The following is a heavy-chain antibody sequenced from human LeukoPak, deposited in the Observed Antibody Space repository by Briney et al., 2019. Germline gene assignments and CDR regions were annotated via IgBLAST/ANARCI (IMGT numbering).Heavy chain of an antibody. CDR2: MYHSGST. V-gene: IGHV4-38-2*02. J-gene: IGHJ5*02. CDR1: GYSISSGHY. D-gene: IGHD3-10*01. CDR3: ARGPRFGELLWHWFDP. Sequence: SETLSLTCTVSGYSISSGHYWGWIRQPPGKGLEWIGSMYHSGSTYYNPPLKSRVTISEDTSKDQLSLKLRSVTAADTAVYYCARGPRFGELLWHWFDPWGQGTLVTVSS.